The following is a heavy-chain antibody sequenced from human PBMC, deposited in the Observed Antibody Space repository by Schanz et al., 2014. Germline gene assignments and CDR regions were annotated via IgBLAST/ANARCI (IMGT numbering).Heavy chain of an antibody. Sequence: VQLVESGGSVVQPGRSLRLSCAGSGFTFSAYWMTWVRQAPGKGLDWVGIIKPDGSEKFYVDSVKGRFTISRDNAKNLMYLHLNSLRAEDTDVYYCAREVGGSFGQHYWGQGALVTVSS. D-gene: IGHD1-26*01. V-gene: IGHV3-7*01. CDR1: GFTFSAYW. J-gene: IGHJ4*02. CDR3: AREVGGSFGQHY. CDR2: IKPDGSEK.